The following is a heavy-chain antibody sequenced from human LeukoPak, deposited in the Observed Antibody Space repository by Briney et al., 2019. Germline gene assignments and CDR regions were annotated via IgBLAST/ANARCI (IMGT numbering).Heavy chain of an antibody. V-gene: IGHV1-18*01. CDR2: ISAYNGST. CDR3: ARGEMATGY. CDR1: GYTFTSYG. Sequence: APSVTVSCKASGYTFTSYGISWVRQPPGQGLEWMGWISAYNGSTNYAQKLQGRVTMTTDTSTSTAYMELRSLRSDDTAVYYCARGEMATGYWGQGTLVTVSS. J-gene: IGHJ4*02. D-gene: IGHD5-24*01.